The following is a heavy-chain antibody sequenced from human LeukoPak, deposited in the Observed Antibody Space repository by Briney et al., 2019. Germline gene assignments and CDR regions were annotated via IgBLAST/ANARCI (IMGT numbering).Heavy chain of an antibody. D-gene: IGHD3-22*01. Sequence: PGGSLRVSCAASGFTFSDYYMSWNRQAPGKGLEWVSYISSSGSTIYYADSVKGRFTISRDNAKNSLYLQMNSLRAEDTAVYYCARYYYDSSGYLYYYYMDVWGKGTTVTVSS. CDR2: ISSSGSTI. CDR3: ARYYYDSSGYLYYYYMDV. J-gene: IGHJ6*03. CDR1: GFTFSDYY. V-gene: IGHV3-11*04.